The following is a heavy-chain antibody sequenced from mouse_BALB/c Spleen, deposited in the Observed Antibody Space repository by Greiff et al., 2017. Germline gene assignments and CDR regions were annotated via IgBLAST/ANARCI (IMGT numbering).Heavy chain of an antibody. CDR1: GFAFSSYD. CDR2: ISSGGGST. V-gene: IGHV5-12-1*01. CDR3: ARPGKGYFDV. J-gene: IGHJ1*01. Sequence: EVKVVESGGGLVKPGGSLKLSCAASGFAFSSYDMSWVRQTPEKRLEWVAYISSGGGSTYYPDTVKGRFTISRDNAKNTLYLQMSSLKSEDTAMYYCARPGKGYFDVWGAGTTVTVSS.